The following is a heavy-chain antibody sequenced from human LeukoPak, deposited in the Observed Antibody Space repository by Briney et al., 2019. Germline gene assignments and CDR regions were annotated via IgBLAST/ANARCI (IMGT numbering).Heavy chain of an antibody. CDR3: SRQYYESTGYYYFDY. D-gene: IGHD3-22*01. J-gene: IGHJ4*02. CDR1: GDFITGSTYY. V-gene: IGHV4-39*01. CDR2: MYYSGST. Sequence: SETLSLTCTASGDFITGSTYYWGWIRQPPGKGLEWIGSMYYSGSTYSNPSLRSRVTMSADTSKNQFSLNLKSVTAADTAVYYCSRQYYESTGYYYFDYWGQGTLVTVSS.